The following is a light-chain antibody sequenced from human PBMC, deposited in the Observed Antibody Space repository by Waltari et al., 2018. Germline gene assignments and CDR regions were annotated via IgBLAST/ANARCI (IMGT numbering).Light chain of an antibody. CDR2: YDD. V-gene: IGLV1-36*01. J-gene: IGLJ2*01. Sequence: QSVLTQPPSVSEAPRQRVTISCSGSSSNLGHNAVNWYQQLPGKAPKLLIYYDDLLPSGVSDRFSGSKSGTSASLAISGLQSEDEADYYCAAWDDSLNVLVFGGGTKLTVL. CDR3: AAWDDSLNVLV. CDR1: SSNLGHNA.